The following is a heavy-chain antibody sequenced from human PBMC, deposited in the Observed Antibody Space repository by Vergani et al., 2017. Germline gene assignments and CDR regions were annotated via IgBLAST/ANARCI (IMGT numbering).Heavy chain of an antibody. CDR1: GGSISSSNW. Sequence: QVQLQESGPGLVKPSGTLSLTCAVSGGSISSSNWWSWVRQPPGKGLEWIGEIYHSGSTNYNPSLKRRVTISGDKSKNQFSLKLSSVTAADTAVYYCARIPEAYCGGDCYGVFDYWGQGTLVTVSS. V-gene: IGHV4-4*02. D-gene: IGHD2-21*02. J-gene: IGHJ4*02. CDR2: IYHSGST. CDR3: ARIPEAYCGGDCYGVFDY.